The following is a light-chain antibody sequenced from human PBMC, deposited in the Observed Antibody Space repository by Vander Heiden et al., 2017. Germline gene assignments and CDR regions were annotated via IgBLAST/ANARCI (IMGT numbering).Light chain of an antibody. CDR2: DAS. J-gene: IGKJ1*01. Sequence: IVLTQSPATLSLSPGESATLSCGASQSVTSNYLAWYQRKPGLAPRLLIYDASSRATGIPGRFSGSGSGTDFTLTISRLEPEDFAVYYCQQYGNSPWTFGQGTKVDIK. CDR3: QQYGNSPWT. CDR1: QSVTSNY. V-gene: IGKV3D-20*01.